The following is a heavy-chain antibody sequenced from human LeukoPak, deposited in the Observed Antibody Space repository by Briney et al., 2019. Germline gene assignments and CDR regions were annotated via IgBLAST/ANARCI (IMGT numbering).Heavy chain of an antibody. Sequence: RGSLRLSCAASGFSFSNYWMTWLRQAPGKGLEWVANIRRDESRKYYLDSVTGRFTISRDNAKNSLYLQMNSLRAEDTAVYYCARDANYHVSSDYYDAFDIWGQGTLVFVS. CDR2: IRRDESRK. J-gene: IGHJ3*02. CDR3: ARDANYHVSSDYYDAFDI. CDR1: GFSFSNYW. D-gene: IGHD3-22*01. V-gene: IGHV3-7*01.